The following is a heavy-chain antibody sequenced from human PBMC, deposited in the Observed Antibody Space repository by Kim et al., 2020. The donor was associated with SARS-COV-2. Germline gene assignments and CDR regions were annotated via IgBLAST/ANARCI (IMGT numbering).Heavy chain of an antibody. J-gene: IGHJ6*02. CDR2: IKSKTDGGTT. CDR1: GFTFSNAW. Sequence: GGSLRLSCAASGFTFSNAWMSWVRQAPGKGLEWVGRIKSKTDGGTTDYAAPVKGRFTISRDDSKNTLYLQMNSLKTEDTAVYYCTTGSGTTIYDYGMDVWGQGTTVTVSS. CDR3: TTGSGTTIYDYGMDV. D-gene: IGHD1-7*01. V-gene: IGHV3-15*01.